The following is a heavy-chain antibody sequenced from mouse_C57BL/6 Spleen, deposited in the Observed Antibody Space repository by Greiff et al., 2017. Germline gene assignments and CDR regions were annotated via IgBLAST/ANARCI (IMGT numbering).Heavy chain of an antibody. Sequence: EVNLVESGGGLVKPGGSLKLSCAASGFTFSDYGMHWVRQAPEKGLEWVAYISSGSSTIYYADTVKGRFTISRDNAKNTLFLQMTSLRSEDTAMYYCARRVPGGDYFDYWGQGTTLTVSS. CDR2: ISSGSSTI. J-gene: IGHJ2*01. CDR1: GFTFSDYG. CDR3: ARRVPGGDYFDY. V-gene: IGHV5-17*01.